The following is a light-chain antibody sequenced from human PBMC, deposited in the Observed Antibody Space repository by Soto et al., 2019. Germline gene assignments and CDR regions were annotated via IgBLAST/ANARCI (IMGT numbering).Light chain of an antibody. CDR2: EAS. V-gene: IGKV1-5*01. J-gene: IGKJ1*01. CDR1: QTLRTR. Sequence: DIQMTPSPSTLSASVGERVTITCRASQTLRTRLAWYQQKSGKAPRLLIYEASDVESGVPSRFSGSGAGTEFTLTISSLQPDDFATYYCQQYDSYSPTFGQGTKVDIK. CDR3: QQYDSYSPT.